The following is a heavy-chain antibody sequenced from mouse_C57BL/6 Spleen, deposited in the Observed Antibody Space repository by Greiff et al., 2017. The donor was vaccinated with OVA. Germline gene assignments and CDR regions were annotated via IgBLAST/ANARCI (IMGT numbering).Heavy chain of an antibody. Sequence: EVKLQQSGPGLVKPSQSLSLTCSVTGYSITSGYYWNWIRQFPGNKLEWMGYISYDGSNNYNPSLKNRISITRDTSKNQFFLKLNSVTTEDTATYYCARLYYSNYVAYWGQGTLVTVSA. CDR3: ARLYYSNYVAY. CDR1: GYSITSGYY. CDR2: ISYDGSN. D-gene: IGHD2-5*01. J-gene: IGHJ3*01. V-gene: IGHV3-6*01.